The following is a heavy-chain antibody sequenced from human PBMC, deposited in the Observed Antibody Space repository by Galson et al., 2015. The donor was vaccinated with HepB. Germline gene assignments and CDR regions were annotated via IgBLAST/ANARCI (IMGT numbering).Heavy chain of an antibody. Sequence: SLRLSCAASGFTFSSYGMHWVRQAPGKGLEWVAVIWYDGSNKYYADSVKGRFTISRDNSKNTLYLQMNSLRAEDTAVYYCARDRHRTMKLDYWGQGTLVTVSS. J-gene: IGHJ4*02. D-gene: IGHD3-22*01. CDR1: GFTFSSYG. CDR2: IWYDGSNK. CDR3: ARDRHRTMKLDY. V-gene: IGHV3-33*01.